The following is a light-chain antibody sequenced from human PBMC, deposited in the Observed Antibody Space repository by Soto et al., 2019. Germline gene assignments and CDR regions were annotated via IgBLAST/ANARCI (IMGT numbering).Light chain of an antibody. J-gene: IGKJ2*01. CDR2: AAS. CDR3: LQHYYYPNP. CDR1: QDIRNE. Sequence: DIQMTQSPSSLSASVGDRVAITCRASQDIRNELGWYQQKSGEAPKRMVFAASTLQREVPPSFRGSGSGTEFTLTITDLQPEDVATYYCLQHYYYPNPSGQGTKLEI. V-gene: IGKV1-17*02.